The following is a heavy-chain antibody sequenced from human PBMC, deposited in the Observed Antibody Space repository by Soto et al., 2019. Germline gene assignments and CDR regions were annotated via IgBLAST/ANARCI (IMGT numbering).Heavy chain of an antibody. Sequence: SVKVSCKASGGTFSSYAISWVRQAPGQGLEWMGGIIPIFGTANYAQKFQGRVTITADESTSTAYMELSSLRAEDTAVYYCARDRGYSYGYGDNYPDYWGQGTLVTVSS. J-gene: IGHJ4*02. V-gene: IGHV1-69*13. CDR2: IIPIFGTA. D-gene: IGHD5-18*01. CDR1: GGTFSSYA. CDR3: ARDRGYSYGYGDNYPDY.